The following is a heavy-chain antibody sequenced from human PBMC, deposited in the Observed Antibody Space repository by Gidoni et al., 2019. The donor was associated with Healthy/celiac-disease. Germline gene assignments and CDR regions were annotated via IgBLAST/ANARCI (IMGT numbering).Heavy chain of an antibody. D-gene: IGHD4-17*01. Sequence: QVQLQESGPGLVKPSQTLSLTCTVSGGSISSGSSYWSWIRQPAGKGLEWIGRIYTSGSTNYNPSLKSRVTISVDTSKNQFSLKLSSGTAADTAVYYCARDATVTGHFDYWGQGTLVTVSS. CDR3: ARDATVTGHFDY. J-gene: IGHJ4*02. CDR1: GGSISSGSSY. V-gene: IGHV4-61*02. CDR2: IYTSGST.